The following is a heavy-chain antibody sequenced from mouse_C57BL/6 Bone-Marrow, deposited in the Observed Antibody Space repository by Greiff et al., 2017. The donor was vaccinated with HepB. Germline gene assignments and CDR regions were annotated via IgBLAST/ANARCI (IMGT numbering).Heavy chain of an antibody. CDR3: ARGYGSTL. J-gene: IGHJ2*01. D-gene: IGHD1-1*01. CDR2: IHPNSGST. CDR1: GYTFTSYW. Sequence: VQLQQPGAELVKPGASVKLSCKASGYTFTSYWMHWVKKRPGQGLEWIGMIHPNSGSTNYNEKFKRKATLTVDKSSSTAYMQLSSLTSEDSAVYHFARGYGSTLWGQGTTLTVSS. V-gene: IGHV1-64*01.